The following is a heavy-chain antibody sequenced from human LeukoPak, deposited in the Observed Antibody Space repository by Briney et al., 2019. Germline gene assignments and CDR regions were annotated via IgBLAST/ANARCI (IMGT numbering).Heavy chain of an antibody. V-gene: IGHV4-59*08. CDR1: GGSISSYY. CDR3: ARGGGRGGSYYRNYFDY. Sequence: KSSETLSLTCTVSGGSISSYYWSWIRQSPGKGLECIGYIHYTGSTNYNPSLKSRVTISVETSKNQFSLKLSSVTAADTAVYYCARGGGRGGSYYRNYFDYWGQGTLVTVSS. CDR2: IHYTGST. D-gene: IGHD1-26*01. J-gene: IGHJ4*02.